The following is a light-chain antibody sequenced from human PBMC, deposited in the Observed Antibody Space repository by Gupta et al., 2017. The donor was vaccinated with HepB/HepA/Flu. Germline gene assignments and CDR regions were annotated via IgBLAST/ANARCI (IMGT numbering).Light chain of an antibody. Sequence: DIQMTQSPSSLSTSVGDRVTLTCRASQGISNYLAWYQQKPGKVPKLLIYDASTLQSGVPSRFSGSGSRTDFTLTISRMKPEDVATYYCQKYNRAPQTFGQGTKVEIK. V-gene: IGKV1-27*01. CDR1: QGISNY. CDR3: QKYNRAPQT. CDR2: DAS. J-gene: IGKJ1*01.